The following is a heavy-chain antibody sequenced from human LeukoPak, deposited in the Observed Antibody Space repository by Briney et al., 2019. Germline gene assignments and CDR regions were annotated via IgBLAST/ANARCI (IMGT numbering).Heavy chain of an antibody. J-gene: IGHJ4*02. V-gene: IGHV5-51*01. Sequence: GESLKISCKGSGYSFTSYWIGWVRQMPGKGLEWMGIIYPGDSDTRYSPSFQGQVTISADKSISTAYLQWSSLKASDTAMYYCARRSLWALGYYDSSGYNWSQGTLVTVSS. CDR3: ARRSLWALGYYDSSGYN. CDR1: GYSFTSYW. CDR2: IYPGDSDT. D-gene: IGHD3-22*01.